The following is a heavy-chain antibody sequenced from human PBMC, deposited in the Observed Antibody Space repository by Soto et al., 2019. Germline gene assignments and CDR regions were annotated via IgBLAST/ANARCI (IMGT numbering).Heavy chain of an antibody. CDR1: GFTFRSFT. CDR3: TRDASRDSSARGWFDP. Sequence: PGGSLRLSCAASGFTFRSFTMNWVRRAPWKGLEWVSTISSNSAYIYYTDALRGRFTISGDNAKNSLHLQMNSLRAEDTAVYYCTRDASRDSSARGWFDPWGPGTLVTVSS. D-gene: IGHD6-13*01. J-gene: IGHJ5*02. CDR2: ISSNSAYI. V-gene: IGHV3-21*01.